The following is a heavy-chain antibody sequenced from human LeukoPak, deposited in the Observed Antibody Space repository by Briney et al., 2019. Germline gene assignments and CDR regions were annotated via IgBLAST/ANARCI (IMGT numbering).Heavy chain of an antibody. J-gene: IGHJ4*02. V-gene: IGHV1-2*06. CDR1: GYTFTDYY. Sequence: ASVTVSCTASGYTFTDYYIHWVRQAPGQGLEWMGRINPKSGGTNYAQKFQGRVTMTRDTSISTVYMELSRLRSDDTAVYYCARVAYYDSSGYYDYWGQGTLVTVSS. CDR3: ARVAYYDSSGYYDY. CDR2: INPKSGGT. D-gene: IGHD3-22*01.